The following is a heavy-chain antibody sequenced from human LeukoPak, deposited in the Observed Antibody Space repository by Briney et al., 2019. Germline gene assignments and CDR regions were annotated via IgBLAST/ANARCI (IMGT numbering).Heavy chain of an antibody. CDR2: SNVDGSRK. D-gene: IGHD1-14*01. J-gene: IGHJ4*02. CDR1: GFIFSNYW. CDR3: VGDLLIGGGSWSVPSLDS. Sequence: GGSLRLSCAASGFIFSNYWMHWVRQVPGKGLLWVSRSNVDGSRKIYADSVKGRFAISRDNAKNTVSLQMNSLRVDDTAVYYCVGDLLIGGGSWSVPSLDSWGQGILVTVPS. V-gene: IGHV3-74*01.